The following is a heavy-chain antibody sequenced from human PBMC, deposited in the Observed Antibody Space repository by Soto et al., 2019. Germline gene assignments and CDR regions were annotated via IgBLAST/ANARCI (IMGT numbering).Heavy chain of an antibody. Sequence: QITLKESGPTLVRPTQTLTLTCAFSGFSLSTSGVGVGWIRQPPGKALEWLAVIYWDDSKHYSPSLRSRLTITKDTSNSQVVLTMTNRDPMDTGTYYCAHMGPELWPLDYWGQGTLVTVSS. D-gene: IGHD1-26*01. V-gene: IGHV2-5*02. CDR1: GFSLSTSGVG. J-gene: IGHJ4*02. CDR2: IYWDDSK. CDR3: AHMGPELWPLDY.